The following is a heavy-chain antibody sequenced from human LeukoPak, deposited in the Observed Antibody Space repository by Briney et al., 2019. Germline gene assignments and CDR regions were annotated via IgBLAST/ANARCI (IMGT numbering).Heavy chain of an antibody. CDR3: ARTRYYYNSRSYGAPYYFDY. CDR2: INHSGST. D-gene: IGHD3-10*01. J-gene: IGHJ4*02. Sequence: PSETLSLTCAVYGGSFSGYYWSWLRQPPGKGLEWIGEINHSGSTNYNPSLKSRVTISVDTSKNQFSLKLSSVTAADTAVYYCARTRYYYNSRSYGAPYYFDYWGQGTLVTVSS. CDR1: GGSFSGYY. V-gene: IGHV4-34*01.